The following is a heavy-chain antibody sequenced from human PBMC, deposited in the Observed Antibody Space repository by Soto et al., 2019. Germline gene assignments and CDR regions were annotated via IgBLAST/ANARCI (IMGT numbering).Heavy chain of an antibody. CDR2: IYHSGST. V-gene: IGHV4-30-2*01. Sequence: PSETLSLTCAVSGGSISSGGYSWSWIRQPPGKGLEWIGYIYHSGSTYYNPSLKSRVTISVDRSKNQFSLKLSSVTAADTAVYSCARGHYDILTGYAWFDPWGQGTLVTVSS. CDR1: GGSISSGGYS. CDR3: ARGHYDILTGYAWFDP. D-gene: IGHD3-9*01. J-gene: IGHJ5*02.